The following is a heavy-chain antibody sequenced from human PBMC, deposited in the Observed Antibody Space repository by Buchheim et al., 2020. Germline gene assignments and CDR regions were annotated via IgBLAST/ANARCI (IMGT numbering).Heavy chain of an antibody. CDR3: ASLRGASGNWFDP. Sequence: EVQLLESGGGLVQPGGSLRLSCAASGFTFSSYAMSWVRQAPGKGLEWVSGISGSGGRTSYADSVKGRFTISRDNSKNTLYLQMNSLRDEDTAVYYGASLRGASGNWFDPWGQGTL. D-gene: IGHD1-26*01. V-gene: IGHV3-23*01. J-gene: IGHJ5*02. CDR1: GFTFSSYA. CDR2: ISGSGGRT.